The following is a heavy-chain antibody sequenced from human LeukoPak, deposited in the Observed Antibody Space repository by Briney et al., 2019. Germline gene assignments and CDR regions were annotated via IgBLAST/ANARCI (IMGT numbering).Heavy chain of an antibody. CDR3: ARGSSGYSTT. V-gene: IGHV3-74*01. CDR1: GSTPSSCW. D-gene: IGHD6-13*01. J-gene: IGHJ5*02. CDR2: INSDGSTT. Sequence: QPGASLRLSCAASGSTPSSCWMHCVRQAPRKGLVWVSRINSDGSTTNYADSVQGRFSISRDNAKNTLYLQMNSLRAEDTAVYYCARGSSGYSTTWGQGTLVTVSS.